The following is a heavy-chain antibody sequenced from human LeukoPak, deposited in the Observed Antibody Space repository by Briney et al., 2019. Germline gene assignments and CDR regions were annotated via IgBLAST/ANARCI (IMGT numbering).Heavy chain of an antibody. CDR2: ISSSGDNT. Sequence: GGSLRLSCAASGFTFSGFAMSWVRRTPGKGLEWVSGISSSGDNTLYADSVKGRFTISRDNSKNTLYLQMNSLRADDTAVYYCAKTQGYYDAWGQGALVTVSS. CDR1: GFTFSGFA. V-gene: IGHV3-23*01. CDR3: AKTQGYYDA. D-gene: IGHD2-15*01. J-gene: IGHJ5*02.